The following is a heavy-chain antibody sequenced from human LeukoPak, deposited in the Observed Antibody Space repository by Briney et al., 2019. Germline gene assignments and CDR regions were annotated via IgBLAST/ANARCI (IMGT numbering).Heavy chain of an antibody. Sequence: PSQTLSLTCTVSGDSISSGSYYWSWIRQPAGKGLEWIGRIYTSGSTNYNPSLKSRVTISVDTSKNQFSLKLSSVTAADTAVYYCARGPTYCGISSCLQGEWGQGTLVTVSS. CDR1: GDSISSGSYY. D-gene: IGHD2-15*01. CDR2: IYTSGST. J-gene: IGHJ4*02. V-gene: IGHV4-61*02. CDR3: ARGPTYCGISSCLQGE.